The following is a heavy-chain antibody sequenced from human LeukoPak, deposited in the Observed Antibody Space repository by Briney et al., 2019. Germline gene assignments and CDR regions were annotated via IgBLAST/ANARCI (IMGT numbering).Heavy chain of an antibody. D-gene: IGHD2-15*01. CDR1: GGTFSSYA. V-gene: IGHV1-69*04. CDR3: AEYCSGGSCNY. CDR2: IIPILGIA. Sequence: SVKVSCKASGGTFSSYAISWVRQAPGQGLEWMGRIIPILGIANYAQKFQGRVTITADKSTSTAYMELSSLRCEDTAVYYCAEYCSGGSCNYWGQGTLVSVSS. J-gene: IGHJ4*02.